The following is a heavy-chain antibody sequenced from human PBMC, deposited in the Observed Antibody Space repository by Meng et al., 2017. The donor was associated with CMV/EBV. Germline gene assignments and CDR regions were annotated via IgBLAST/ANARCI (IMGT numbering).Heavy chain of an antibody. CDR1: GGTFSSYT. CDR3: ASDYDYDSRGYYSDY. V-gene: IGHV1-69*02. J-gene: IGHJ4*02. Sequence: SVKVSCKASGGTFSSYTISWVRQAPGQGLEWMGRIIPILGIANYAQKFQGRVTITADKSTSTAYMELSSLRSEDTAVYYCASDYDYDSRGYYSDYWGQGTLVTVSS. D-gene: IGHD3-22*01. CDR2: IIPILGIA.